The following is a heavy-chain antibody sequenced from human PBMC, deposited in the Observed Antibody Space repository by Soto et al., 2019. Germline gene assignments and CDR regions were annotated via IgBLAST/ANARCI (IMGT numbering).Heavy chain of an antibody. CDR1: GFTFSSYA. J-gene: IGHJ3*02. CDR2: ISYDGSNK. CDR3: ARDQGYYDSSGSLDAFDI. Sequence: QVQLVESGGGVVQPGRSLRLSCAASGFTFSSYAMHWVRQAPGKGLEWVAVISYDGSNKYYADSVKGRFTISRGNSKNTLYLQMNSLRAEDTAVYYCARDQGYYDSSGSLDAFDIWGQGTMVTVSS. V-gene: IGHV3-30-3*01. D-gene: IGHD3-22*01.